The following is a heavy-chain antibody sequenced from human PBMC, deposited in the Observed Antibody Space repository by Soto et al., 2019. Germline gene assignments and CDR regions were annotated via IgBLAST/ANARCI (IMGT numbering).Heavy chain of an antibody. CDR2: IYYSGST. D-gene: IGHD3-3*01. Sequence: PAETLSLTCTVSGGSISSGGYYWSWIRQHPGKGLEWIGYIYYSGSTYYNPSLKSRVTISVDTSKNQFSLKLSSVTAAGTAVYYCARDYDFWSGYYPPRNYYYMDVWGKGTTVTVSS. CDR1: GGSISSGGYY. CDR3: ARDYDFWSGYYPPRNYYYMDV. J-gene: IGHJ6*03. V-gene: IGHV4-31*03.